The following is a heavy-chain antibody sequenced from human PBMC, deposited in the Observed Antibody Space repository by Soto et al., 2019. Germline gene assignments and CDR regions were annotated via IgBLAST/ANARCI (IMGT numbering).Heavy chain of an antibody. Sequence: LETPSLTRNVSGDAVSRGSYYLTLVRQPPGKGLEWIGNIYYSGKTNYNHSLQNRVTISIDTSKNQYSLKLTSVTAADAALYYCARDIRGYSRALDYWGQGTQVTVSS. D-gene: IGHD5-12*01. J-gene: IGHJ4*02. CDR2: IYYSGKT. V-gene: IGHV4-61*01. CDR1: GDAVSRGSYY. CDR3: ARDIRGYSRALDY.